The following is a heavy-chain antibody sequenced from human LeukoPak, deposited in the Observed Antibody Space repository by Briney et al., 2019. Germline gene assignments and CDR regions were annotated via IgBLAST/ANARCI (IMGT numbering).Heavy chain of an antibody. CDR2: FDPEDGET. J-gene: IGHJ3*01. Sequence: GASVKVSCKASGYTFATCDINWVRQAPGKGLEWMGGFDPEDGETIYAQKFQGRVTMTEDTSTDTAYMELSSLRSEDTAVYYCATQGAASSGWYGFWGQGTMVTVSS. CDR3: ATQGAASSGWYGF. D-gene: IGHD6-19*01. CDR1: GYTFATCD. V-gene: IGHV1-24*01.